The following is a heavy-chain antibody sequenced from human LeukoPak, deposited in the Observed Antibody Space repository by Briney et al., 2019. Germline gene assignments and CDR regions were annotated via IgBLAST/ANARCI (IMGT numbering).Heavy chain of an antibody. J-gene: IGHJ6*02. CDR1: RFTFTDYS. V-gene: IGHV3-48*01. CDR3: ARDDPGTSYTYYGMDV. Sequence: GGSLRLSCVASRFTFTDYSMNWVRQAPGKGLEWVSYISSGGSTIYYGDSVRGRFTISRDNAKNSLYLQMNSLRAEDTAVYYCARDDPGTSYTYYGMDVWGQGTTVTVSS. CDR2: ISSGGSTI. D-gene: IGHD1-26*01.